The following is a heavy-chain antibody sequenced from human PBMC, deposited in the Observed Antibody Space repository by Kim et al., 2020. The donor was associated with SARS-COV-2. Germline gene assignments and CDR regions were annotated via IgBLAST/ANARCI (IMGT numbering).Heavy chain of an antibody. Sequence: GTTSYAQKFRGRGTMTSDTSASTVDMELSSLRSEDTAVYYCARVSRSVLAYWGQGTLVTVSS. J-gene: IGHJ4*01. CDR2: GTT. CDR3: ARVSRSVLAY. D-gene: IGHD3-10*02. V-gene: IGHV1-46*01.